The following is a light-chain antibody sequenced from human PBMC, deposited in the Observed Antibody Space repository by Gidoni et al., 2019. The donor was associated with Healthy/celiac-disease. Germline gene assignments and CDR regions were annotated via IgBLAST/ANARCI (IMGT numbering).Light chain of an antibody. CDR1: SGSVSTSYY. CDR2: STN. CDR3: VLYMGSGIWV. J-gene: IGLJ3*02. Sequence: QTAVTQEPSFSVSPGVTVTLTCGLSSGSVSTSYYPSWYQQTPGQAPRTLIYSTNTRSSGVPDRFSGSILGNKAALTITGAQADDESDYYCVLYMGSGIWVFGGGTKLTVL. V-gene: IGLV8-61*01.